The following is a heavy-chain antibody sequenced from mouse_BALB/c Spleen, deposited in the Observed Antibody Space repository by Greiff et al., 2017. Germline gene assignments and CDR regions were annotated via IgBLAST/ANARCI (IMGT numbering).Heavy chain of an antibody. CDR3: AREDYRYDVGAY. D-gene: IGHD2-14*01. CDR2: ISYDGSN. V-gene: IGHV3-6*02. J-gene: IGHJ3*01. CDR1: GYSITSGYY. Sequence: EVQLQESGPGLVKPSQSLSLTCSVTGYSITSGYYWNWIRQFPGNKLEWMGYISYDGSNNYNPSLKNRISITRDTSKNQFFLKLNSVTTEDTATYYCAREDYRYDVGAYWGQGTLVTVSA.